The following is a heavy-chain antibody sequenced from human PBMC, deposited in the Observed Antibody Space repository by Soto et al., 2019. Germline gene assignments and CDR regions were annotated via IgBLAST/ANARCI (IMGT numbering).Heavy chain of an antibody. J-gene: IGHJ4*02. CDR1: VFTFCSYG. D-gene: IGHD3-16*01. Sequence: QSGGPLSLSCAASVFTFCSYGMHGVRQAPGKGLEWVAVISYDGSNKYYADSVKGRFTISRDNSKNTLYLQMNSLRAEDTAVYYCATGVSIYVETDYWGQGTLVTVSS. CDR3: ATGVSIYVETDY. CDR2: ISYDGSNK. V-gene: IGHV3-30*03.